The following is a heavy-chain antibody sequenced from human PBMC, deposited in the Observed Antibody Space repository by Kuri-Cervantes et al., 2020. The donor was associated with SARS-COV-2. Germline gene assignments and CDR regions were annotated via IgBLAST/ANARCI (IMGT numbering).Heavy chain of an antibody. CDR3: ARNWGFGFDV. CDR1: GGPIRSHY. J-gene: IGHJ3*01. V-gene: IGHV4-59*11. CDR2: MYLPGIA. D-gene: IGHD3-16*01. Sequence: SETLSLTCSVSGGPIRSHYWSWIRQPPGKGLEWIGQMYLPGIANYNPSLRGRVTISGDKSQSQISLKLISLTAADTAVYYCARNWGFGFDVWGQGIMVTVSS.